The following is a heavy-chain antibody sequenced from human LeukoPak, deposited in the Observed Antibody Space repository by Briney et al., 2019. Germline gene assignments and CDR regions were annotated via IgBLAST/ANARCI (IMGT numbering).Heavy chain of an antibody. CDR2: SRNKAYSYTT. CDR3: ARSYCTNGLCHVFDI. CDR1: GFTFSDHY. D-gene: IGHD2-8*01. V-gene: IGHV3-72*01. J-gene: IGHJ3*02. Sequence: GGSLRLSCAVSGFTFSDHYMDWVRQAPGKGLEWVGRSRNKAYSYTTEYAASVKGRFTISRNDSKNSVYLQINSLKTEDTAVYYCARSYCTNGLCHVFDIWGQGTLVTVSS.